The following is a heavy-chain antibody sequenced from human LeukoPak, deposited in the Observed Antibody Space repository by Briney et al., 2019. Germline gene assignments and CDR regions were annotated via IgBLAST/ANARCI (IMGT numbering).Heavy chain of an antibody. CDR2: ISGSGGST. J-gene: IGHJ3*02. CDR1: GFTFSSYA. V-gene: IGHV3-23*01. Sequence: PGGSLRLSCAASGFTFSSYAMSWVRQAPGKGLEWVSAISGSGGSTYYADPVKGRFTISRDNSKNTLYLQMNSLRAEDTAVYYCASRYDSSGYYWDAFDIWGQGTMVTVSS. D-gene: IGHD3-22*01. CDR3: ASRYDSSGYYWDAFDI.